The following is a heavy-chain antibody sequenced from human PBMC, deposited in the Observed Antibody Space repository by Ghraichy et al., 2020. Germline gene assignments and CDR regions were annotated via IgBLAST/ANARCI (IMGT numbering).Heavy chain of an antibody. CDR3: ARGSGYDTPFDY. CDR1: GGSISSGSYY. D-gene: IGHD5-12*01. V-gene: IGHV4-61*02. CDR2: IYTSGST. Sequence: SETLSLTCTVSGGSISSGSYYWSWIRQPAGKGLEWIGRIYTSGSTNYNPSLKSRVTISVDTSKNQFSLKLSSVTAADTAVYYCARGSGYDTPFDYWGQGTLVTVSS. J-gene: IGHJ4*02.